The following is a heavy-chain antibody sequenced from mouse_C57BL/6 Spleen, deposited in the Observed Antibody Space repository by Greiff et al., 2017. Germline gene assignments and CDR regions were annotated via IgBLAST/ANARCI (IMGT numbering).Heavy chain of an antibody. CDR1: GYTFTSYW. D-gene: IGHD1-1*01. CDR2: IDPSDSET. V-gene: IGHV1-52*01. CDR3: ARDYYYDSSNDY. Sequence: QVQLQQPGAELVRPGSSVKLSCKASGYTFTSYWMHWVKQRPIQGLEWIGNIDPSDSETHYNQKFKDKATLTVDKSSSTAYMQLSSLTSEDSAVXYCARDYYYDSSNDYWGQGTTLTVSS. J-gene: IGHJ2*01.